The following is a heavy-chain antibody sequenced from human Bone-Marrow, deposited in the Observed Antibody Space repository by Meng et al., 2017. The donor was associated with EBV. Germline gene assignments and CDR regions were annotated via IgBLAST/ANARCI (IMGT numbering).Heavy chain of an antibody. CDR1: GFTFSNSW. CDR3: SRDLVGSDDY. Sequence: VRLVESGGSLVQPGGSLSLSCAASGFTFSNSWMHWVRQAPGKGLMWVSRLNEDGATTTYADSVKGRFTISRDNAKNTLYLHMSSLRADDTAVYYCSRDLVGSDDYWGQGTLVTVSS. J-gene: IGHJ4*02. V-gene: IGHV3-74*01. CDR2: LNEDGATT. D-gene: IGHD2-8*02.